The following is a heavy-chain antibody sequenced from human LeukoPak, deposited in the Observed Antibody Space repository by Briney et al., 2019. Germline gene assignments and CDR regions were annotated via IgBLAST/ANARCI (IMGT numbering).Heavy chain of an antibody. D-gene: IGHD6-13*01. CDR1: GGTFSSYA. J-gene: IGHJ4*02. Sequence: SVKVSCKASGGTFSSYAISWVRQAPGQGLEWMGGIIPIFGTANYAQKFQGRVTITADKSTSTAYMELSSLRSEDTAVYYCASGLERQLIFDYWGQGTLVTVSS. CDR2: IIPIFGTA. CDR3: ASGLERQLIFDY. V-gene: IGHV1-69*06.